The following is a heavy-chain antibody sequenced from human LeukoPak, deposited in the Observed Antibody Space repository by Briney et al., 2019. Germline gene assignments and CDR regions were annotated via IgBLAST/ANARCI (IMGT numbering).Heavy chain of an antibody. J-gene: IGHJ5*02. CDR3: ARTSVYYYGSGSYLKRRYNWFDP. CDR2: INHSGST. Sequence: SETLSLTCAVYGGSFSGYYWSWIRQPPGKGLEWIGEINHSGSTNYNPSLNSRVTISVDTSKNQFSLKLSSVTAADTAVYYCARTSVYYYGSGSYLKRRYNWFDPWGQGTLVTVSS. D-gene: IGHD3-10*01. CDR1: GGSFSGYY. V-gene: IGHV4-34*01.